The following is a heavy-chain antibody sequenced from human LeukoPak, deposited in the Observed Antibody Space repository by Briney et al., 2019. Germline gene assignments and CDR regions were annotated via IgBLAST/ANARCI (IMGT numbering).Heavy chain of an antibody. D-gene: IGHD4-23*01. Sequence: ASVKVSCKSSDYTFNTYGITWVRQAPGQGLEWMGWISGYNGKTKYAQKFQDRVTMTTDTSTTTAYMELRSLRSDDTAVYYCARDRSAVVTENLDYWGQGTLVTVSS. CDR2: ISGYNGKT. CDR1: DYTFNTYG. J-gene: IGHJ4*02. CDR3: ARDRSAVVTENLDY. V-gene: IGHV1-18*01.